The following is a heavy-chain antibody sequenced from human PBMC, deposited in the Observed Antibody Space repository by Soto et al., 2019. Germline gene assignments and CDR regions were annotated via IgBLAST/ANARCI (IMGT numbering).Heavy chain of an antibody. D-gene: IGHD6-6*01. J-gene: IGHJ5*02. CDR1: GFSYTGYY. Sequence: ASVKVSCKASGFSYTGYYIHWLRQAPGQGLEWMGWINAHSGGTEYAQKFQGRVTLTRDTSIATAYLTLTSLTSDDTALYYCAKDLTRQLAYWLDPWGQGTQVTVSS. V-gene: IGHV1-2*02. CDR3: AKDLTRQLAYWLDP. CDR2: INAHSGGT.